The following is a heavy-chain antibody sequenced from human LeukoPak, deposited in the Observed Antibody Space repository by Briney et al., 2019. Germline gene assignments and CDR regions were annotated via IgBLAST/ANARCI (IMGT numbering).Heavy chain of an antibody. J-gene: IGHJ4*02. Sequence: PGGSLRLSCAASGFTFSSYWMHWARQAPGKGLVWFSRINSDGSKTSYADSVKGRFTISRDNAENTLYLQIHTLRAEDTALYYCARDVSGKYSGSHFFDFWGQGTLVTVSS. D-gene: IGHD1-26*01. V-gene: IGHV3-74*01. CDR1: GFTFSSYW. CDR3: ARDVSGKYSGSHFFDF. CDR2: INSDGSKT.